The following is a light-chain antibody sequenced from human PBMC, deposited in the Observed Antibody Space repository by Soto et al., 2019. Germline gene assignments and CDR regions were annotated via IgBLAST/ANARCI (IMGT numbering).Light chain of an antibody. CDR3: QLDDIYPRT. Sequence: IKVNKSAVALSLTVRDRVTITCLASQTISSGLAWYQQIPGKAPKLLSYDASNLESGVPSRFSGSGSGTEFTLTISSLQPDDFATYYCQLDDIYPRTFGQGTKV. J-gene: IGKJ1*01. V-gene: IGKV1-5*01. CDR2: DAS. CDR1: QTISSG.